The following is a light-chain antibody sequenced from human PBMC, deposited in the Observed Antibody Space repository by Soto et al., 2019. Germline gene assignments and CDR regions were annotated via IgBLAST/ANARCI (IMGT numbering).Light chain of an antibody. CDR2: DTS. Sequence: QAVVTQEPSLTVSPGETVTLTCGSSTGAVTSGHYPYWFQQKPGQAPRTLIYDTSNKHSRTPARFSGSLLGGKAALTLSGAQPEDEAEYYCCLSSSGARKVFGGGTKLTVL. V-gene: IGLV7-46*01. CDR1: TGAVTSGHY. J-gene: IGLJ2*01. CDR3: CLSSSGARKV.